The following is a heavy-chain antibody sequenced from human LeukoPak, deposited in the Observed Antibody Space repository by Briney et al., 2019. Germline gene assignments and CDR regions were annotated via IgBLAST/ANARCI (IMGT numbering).Heavy chain of an antibody. Sequence: SVKVSCKASGGTFSSYAISWVRQAPGQGLEWMGGIIPIFGTANYAQKFQGRVTITTDESTSTAYMELSSLRSEDTAVYYCARERRDYDFWSGYSFYYYYMDVWGKGTTVTVSS. V-gene: IGHV1-69*05. J-gene: IGHJ6*03. CDR2: IIPIFGTA. CDR1: GGTFSSYA. CDR3: ARERRDYDFWSGYSFYYYYMDV. D-gene: IGHD3-3*01.